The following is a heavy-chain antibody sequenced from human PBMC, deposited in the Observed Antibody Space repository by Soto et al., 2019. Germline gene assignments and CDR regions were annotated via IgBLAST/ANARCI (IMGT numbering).Heavy chain of an antibody. V-gene: IGHV3-30-3*01. CDR3: ARGTTPAIFDYGMDV. CDR2: ISNDGSNY. J-gene: IGHJ6*02. CDR1: GFTFTSYA. Sequence: QVQLVESGGGVVQPGRSLRLSCAASGFTFTSYAMHWVRQAPGKGLEWVAVISNDGSNYYYADSVRGRFTISRDNTKNTLFLQMSSLRGEDSGVYYCARGTTPAIFDYGMDVWGQGTTVTVSS. D-gene: IGHD3-3*01.